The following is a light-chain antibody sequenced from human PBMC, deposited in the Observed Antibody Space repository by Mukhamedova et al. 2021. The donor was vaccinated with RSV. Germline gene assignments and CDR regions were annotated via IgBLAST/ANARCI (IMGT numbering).Light chain of an antibody. V-gene: IGLV2-11*03. Sequence: GSPGQSVTISCTGTSSDVGGYNYVSWYQQHPGNAPKLMIYDVSQRPSGVPDRFSGLQAEDEADYYCCSNAGNYELFGGGTKLTVL. CDR1: SSDVGGYNY. CDR2: DVS. J-gene: IGLJ2*01. CDR3: CSNAGNYEL.